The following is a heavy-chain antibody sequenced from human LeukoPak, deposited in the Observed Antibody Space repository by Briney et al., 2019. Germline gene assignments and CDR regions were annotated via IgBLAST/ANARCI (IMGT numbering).Heavy chain of an antibody. J-gene: IGHJ4*02. CDR2: IYTSGST. D-gene: IGHD5-12*01. CDR1: GGSISSYY. CDR3: ARGPSPLRLFDY. Sequence: SETLSLTCTVSGGSISSYYWSWIRQPAGKGLEWIGRIYTSGSTNYNPSLKSRVTMSVDTSKNQFSLKLSSVTAADAAVYYCARGPSPLRLFDYWGQGTLVTVSS. V-gene: IGHV4-4*07.